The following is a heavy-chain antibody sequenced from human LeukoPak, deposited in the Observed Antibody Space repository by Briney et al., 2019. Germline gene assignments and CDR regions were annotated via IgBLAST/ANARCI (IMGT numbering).Heavy chain of an antibody. CDR2: IIPIFGTA. D-gene: IGHD4-17*01. CDR3: ARALYGDYDFDY. CDR1: GGTFSSYA. Sequence: VAPVKVSCKASGGTFSSYAISWVRQAPGQGLEWMGRIIPIFGTANYAQKFQGRVTITTDESTSTAYMELSSLGSEDTAVYYCARALYGDYDFDYWGQGTLVTVSS. V-gene: IGHV1-69*05. J-gene: IGHJ4*02.